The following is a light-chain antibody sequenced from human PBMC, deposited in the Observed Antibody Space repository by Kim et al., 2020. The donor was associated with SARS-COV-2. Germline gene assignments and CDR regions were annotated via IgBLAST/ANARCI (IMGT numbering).Light chain of an antibody. Sequence: KKVTISCTGSSGRIASNYVQWYQQRPGSAPTTLIYEDNQRPSGVPDRFSGSIDSSSNSASLTISGLKTEDEADYYCQSYDSSNHVVFGGGTQLTVL. V-gene: IGLV6-57*02. J-gene: IGLJ2*01. CDR1: SGRIASNY. CDR2: EDN. CDR3: QSYDSSNHVV.